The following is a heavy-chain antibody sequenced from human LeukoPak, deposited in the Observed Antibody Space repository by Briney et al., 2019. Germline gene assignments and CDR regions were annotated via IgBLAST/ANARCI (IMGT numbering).Heavy chain of an antibody. J-gene: IGHJ4*02. CDR1: GYSFTSYW. V-gene: IGHV5-51*01. D-gene: IGHD6-13*01. Sequence: GESLKISCKGSGYSFTSYWIGWVRQMSGKGLKWMGIIYPDDSDTRYSPSFQGQVTISVDKSISTAYLQWSSLKASDTAMYYCAKLGAYSSSWYGFVDYWGQGTLVTVSS. CDR2: IYPDDSDT. CDR3: AKLGAYSSSWYGFVDY.